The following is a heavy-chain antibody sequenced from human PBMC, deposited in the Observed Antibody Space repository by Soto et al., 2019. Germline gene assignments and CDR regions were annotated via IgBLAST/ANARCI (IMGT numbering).Heavy chain of an antibody. CDR2: ISGGGSTT. CDR3: AKDRPFRFAGSYYTFLDY. V-gene: IGHV3-23*01. J-gene: IGHJ4*02. Sequence: EVQLLESGGGLVQPGGSLRLSCAASGFTFSSYAMNWVRQAPGKGLEWVSAISGGGSTTYHADSVKGRFTISRDNSKNTLYLQMNSLRAEDTAVYYCAKDRPFRFAGSYYTFLDYWGQGTPVTVSS. CDR1: GFTFSSYA. D-gene: IGHD3-10*01.